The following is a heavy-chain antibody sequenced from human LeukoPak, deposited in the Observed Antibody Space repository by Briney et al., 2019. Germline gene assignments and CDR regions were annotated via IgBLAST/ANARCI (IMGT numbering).Heavy chain of an antibody. J-gene: IGHJ4*02. V-gene: IGHV1-18*01. CDR3: ARDHFTAAGKFDS. CDR2: MNVYQGNT. CDR1: GYIFTKYG. D-gene: IGHD6-13*01. Sequence: GASVKVSCRSSGYIFTKYGINWVRQALGQGLEWMGWMNVYQGNTNYAQKFQGRVTMTADTSTTTAYMELGSLRSDDTALYYCARDHFTAAGKFDSWGQGTLVTVSS.